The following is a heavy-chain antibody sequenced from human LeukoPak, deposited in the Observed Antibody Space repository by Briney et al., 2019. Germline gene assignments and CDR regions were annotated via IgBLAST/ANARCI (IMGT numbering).Heavy chain of an antibody. D-gene: IGHD3-22*01. CDR3: ARGRGVKYYYDSSGYYLDY. CDR1: GGSISSYY. Sequence: PSETLSLTCTVSGGSISSYYWSWIRQPAGKGLEWIWRMYTSGSTNYNPSLKSRLTMSVDTSKDQFSLKLSSVNAAETAVYYCARGRGVKYYYDSSGYYLDYWGQGTLVTVSS. V-gene: IGHV4-4*07. J-gene: IGHJ4*02. CDR2: MYTSGST.